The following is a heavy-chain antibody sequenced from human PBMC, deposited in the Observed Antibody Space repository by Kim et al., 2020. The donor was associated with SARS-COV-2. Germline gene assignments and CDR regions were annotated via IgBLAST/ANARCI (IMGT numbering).Heavy chain of an antibody. CDR3: ARFYMLVTPQYYYYYGMDV. D-gene: IGHD6-13*01. V-gene: IGHV1-8*01. J-gene: IGHJ6*02. Sequence: ASVKVSCKASGYTFTSYDINWVRQATGQGLEWMGWMNPNSGNTGYAQKFQGRVTMTRNTSISTAYMELSSLRSEDTAVYYCARFYMLVTPQYYYYYGMDVWGQGTTVTVSS. CDR1: GYTFTSYD. CDR2: MNPNSGNT.